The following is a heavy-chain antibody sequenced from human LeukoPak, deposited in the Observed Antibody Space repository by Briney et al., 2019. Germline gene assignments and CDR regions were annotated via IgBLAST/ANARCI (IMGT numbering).Heavy chain of an antibody. V-gene: IGHV1-18*04. D-gene: IGHD5-12*01. CDR3: ARVYEATNHFDY. CDR2: ISAYNGNT. Sequence: ASVKVSCKASGYTFTSYNMHWVRQAPGQGLEWMGWISAYNGNTNYAQKLQGRVTMTTDTSTSTAYMELRSLRSDDTAVYYCARVYEATNHFDYWGQGTLVTVSS. CDR1: GYTFTSYN. J-gene: IGHJ4*02.